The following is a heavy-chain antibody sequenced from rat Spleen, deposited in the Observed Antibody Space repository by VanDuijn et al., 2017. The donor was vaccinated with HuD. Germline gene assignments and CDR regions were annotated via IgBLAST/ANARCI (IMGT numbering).Heavy chain of an antibody. V-gene: IGHV5-25*01. J-gene: IGHJ4*01. CDR3: TRGYVMDA. CDR1: GFTFSDYY. CDR2: ISTGGTNT. Sequence: EVQLVESGGGLVQPGRSMKLSCAALGFTFSDYYMAWVRQAPTKGLEWLASISTGGTNTYYRGSVKGRFTISRDNAKNTQYLQMDSLRSEDTATYYCTRGYVMDAWGQGASVTVSS.